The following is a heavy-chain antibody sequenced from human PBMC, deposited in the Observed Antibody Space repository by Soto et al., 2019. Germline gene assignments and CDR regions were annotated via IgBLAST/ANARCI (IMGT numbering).Heavy chain of an antibody. CDR1: GLTFNSYA. CDR2: VDGSGFPS. CDR3: AKALGLYCGGDCFDAFDV. D-gene: IGHD2-21*02. V-gene: IGHV3-23*01. J-gene: IGHJ3*01. Sequence: EVQLLESGGGLVQPGGSLRLSCAASGLTFNSYAMTWVRQAPGRGLEWVSGVDGSGFPSYHADSVKGRFTISRDNSTNTLYLQMNSLRAEDTAVYYCAKALGLYCGGDCFDAFDVWGQGAMVSVSS.